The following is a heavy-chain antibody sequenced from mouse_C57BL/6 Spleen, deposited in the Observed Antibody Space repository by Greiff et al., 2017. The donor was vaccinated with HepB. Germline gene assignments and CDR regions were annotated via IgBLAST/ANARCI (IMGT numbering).Heavy chain of an antibody. Sequence: EVQLVESGGGLVQPGGSLELSCAASGFTFSDYYMYWVRQTPEKRLEWVAYISNGGGSTYYPDTVKGRFTISRDNAKNTLYLQMSRLKSEDTAMYYCARQDWDGWYFDVWGTGTTVTVSS. CDR1: GFTFSDYY. CDR3: ARQDWDGWYFDV. D-gene: IGHD4-1*01. V-gene: IGHV5-12*01. CDR2: ISNGGGST. J-gene: IGHJ1*03.